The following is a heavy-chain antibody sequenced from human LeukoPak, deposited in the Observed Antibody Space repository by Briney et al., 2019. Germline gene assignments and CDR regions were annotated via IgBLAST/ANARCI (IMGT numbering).Heavy chain of an antibody. D-gene: IGHD3-10*01. J-gene: IGHJ4*02. CDR1: GYTFTGYY. Sequence: GASVKVSCKASGYTFTGYYIHWLRQAPGQGLEWMGFINPNSGGTNYAQKFQGRVTMTRDTSISTAYMELSSLTSDDTAVYYCARDFEGYHYGSGNYPQWGQGTLITVSS. CDR3: ARDFEGYHYGSGNYPQ. CDR2: INPNSGGT. V-gene: IGHV1-2*02.